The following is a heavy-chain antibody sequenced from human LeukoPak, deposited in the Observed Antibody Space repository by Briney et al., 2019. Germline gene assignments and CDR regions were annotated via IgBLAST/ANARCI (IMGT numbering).Heavy chain of an antibody. CDR2: ISVYNGNT. CDR3: ARSRVSHTTVSTLLY. V-gene: IGHV1-18*01. D-gene: IGHD1-14*01. CDR1: GYTFSSYA. J-gene: IGHJ4*02. Sequence: ASVKVSCKASGYTFSSYAIAWVRQSPGQGPGWMGSISVYNGNTEYAKKLQGRVTMTTDTFTNTAYMELWNLRPDDTAVYYCARSRVSHTTVSTLLYWGQGTLVTVSS.